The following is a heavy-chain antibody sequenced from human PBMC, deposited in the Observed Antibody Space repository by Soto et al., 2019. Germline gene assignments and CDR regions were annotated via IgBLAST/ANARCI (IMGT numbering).Heavy chain of an antibody. J-gene: IGHJ4*02. Sequence: GASVKVSCKASGGTFSSYAIGWVRQAPGQGLEWMGGIIPIFGTANYAQKFQGRVTITADESTSTAYMELSSLRSEDTAVYYCARAASIAARLVDYWGQGTLVTVSS. CDR2: IIPIFGTA. CDR3: ARAASIAARLVDY. V-gene: IGHV1-69*13. D-gene: IGHD6-6*01. CDR1: GGTFSSYA.